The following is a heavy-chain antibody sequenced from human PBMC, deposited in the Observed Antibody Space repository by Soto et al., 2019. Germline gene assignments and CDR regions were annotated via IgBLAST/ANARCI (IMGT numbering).Heavy chain of an antibody. CDR1: GFTFSSYG. CDR2: ISYDGSNK. CDR3: AKIPADYYYYYMDV. V-gene: IGHV3-30*18. Sequence: QVQLVESGGGVVQTGRSLRLSCAASGFTFSSYGMHWVRQAPGKGLEWVAVISYDGSNKYYADSVKGRFTISRDNSKNTLYLQMNSLRAEDTAVYYCAKIPADYYYYYMDVWGKGTTVTVTS. J-gene: IGHJ6*03.